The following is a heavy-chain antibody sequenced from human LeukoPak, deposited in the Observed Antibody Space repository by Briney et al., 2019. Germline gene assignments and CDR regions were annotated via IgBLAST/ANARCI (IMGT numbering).Heavy chain of an antibody. Sequence: ASVKVSCKASGYTFTGYYMHWVRQAPGQGLEWMGWINPNSGGTNYAQKFQGRVTMTRDTSISTAYMELSRLRSDDTAVYYCARENLSDLQLLDYWGQGTLVTVSS. D-gene: IGHD6-13*01. CDR1: GYTFTGYY. J-gene: IGHJ4*02. V-gene: IGHV1-2*02. CDR2: INPNSGGT. CDR3: ARENLSDLQLLDY.